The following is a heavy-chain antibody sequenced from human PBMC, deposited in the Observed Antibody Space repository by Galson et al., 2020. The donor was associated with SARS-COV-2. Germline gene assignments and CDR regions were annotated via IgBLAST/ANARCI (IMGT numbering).Heavy chain of an antibody. Sequence: GGSLRLSCAASGLTFSGYGMHWVRQAPGKGLEWVALICHDGNKIYYADSVKGRFTISRDNSKNTLYLEMNSLRAEDTAVYYCAGLRTNWYFDYWGQGTLVTVSS. CDR3: AGLRTNWYFDY. V-gene: IGHV3-33*01. J-gene: IGHJ4*02. CDR2: ICHDGNKI. CDR1: GLTFSGYG. D-gene: IGHD1-1*01.